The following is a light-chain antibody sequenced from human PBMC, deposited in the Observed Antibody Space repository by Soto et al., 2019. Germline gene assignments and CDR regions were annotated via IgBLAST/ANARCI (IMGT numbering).Light chain of an antibody. Sequence: EIALSTSPATLSVSPWERASLSGTATQSVDNTFLAWLQQKPGQAPRLLIFDASSRATGISDRFSGSGSGTDFTLTISRLEPEDFAVYYCQQYGRSPWTFGQGTKVDIK. CDR2: DAS. J-gene: IGKJ1*01. V-gene: IGKV3-20*01. CDR3: QQYGRSPWT. CDR1: QSVDNTF.